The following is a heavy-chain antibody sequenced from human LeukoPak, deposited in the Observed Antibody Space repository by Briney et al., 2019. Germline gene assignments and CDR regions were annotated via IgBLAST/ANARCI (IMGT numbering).Heavy chain of an antibody. Sequence: ESGPTLVNPTQSLTLTCTFSGFSLSTSGMCVSWIRQPPGKALEWLARIDWDDDKYYSTSLKTRLTISKDPSKNQVVLTMTNMDPVDTATYYCARIRGSRYYFDYWGQGTLVTVSS. CDR3: ARIRGSRYYFDY. J-gene: IGHJ4*02. CDR2: IDWDDDK. V-gene: IGHV2-70*11. CDR1: GFSLSTSGMC. D-gene: IGHD6-13*01.